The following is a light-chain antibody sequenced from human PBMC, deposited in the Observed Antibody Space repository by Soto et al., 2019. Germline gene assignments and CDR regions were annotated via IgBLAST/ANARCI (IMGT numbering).Light chain of an antibody. CDR1: QDISNY. Sequence: DIQRTQSPSSLSASVGDRVTITCQASQDISNYLNWYQQKPGKDPKLLIYDASNLETGVPSRFSGSGSGTDFTFTISSLQPEDIATYYCHQYDNLPPTFGPGTKVDIK. CDR3: HQYDNLPPT. CDR2: DAS. V-gene: IGKV1-33*01. J-gene: IGKJ3*01.